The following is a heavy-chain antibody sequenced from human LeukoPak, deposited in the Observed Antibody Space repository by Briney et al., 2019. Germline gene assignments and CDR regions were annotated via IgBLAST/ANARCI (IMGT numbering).Heavy chain of an antibody. CDR2: LRGNGGST. V-gene: IGHV3-23*01. CDR1: GFTFSNYA. CDR3: AKYSGYSGYGYYFDY. Sequence: GGSLRLSCAPSGFTFSNYAMSWVRQAPGKGLEWVSGLRGNGGSTYYADSVKGRFTISRDNSKNTLYLQMNSLKAEDTALYYCAKYSGYSGYGYYFDYWGQGTLVTVSS. D-gene: IGHD5-12*01. J-gene: IGHJ4*02.